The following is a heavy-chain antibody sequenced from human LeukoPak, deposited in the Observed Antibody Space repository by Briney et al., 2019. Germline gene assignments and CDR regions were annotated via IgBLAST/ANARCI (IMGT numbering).Heavy chain of an antibody. J-gene: IGHJ5*02. V-gene: IGHV3-23*01. Sequence: GGSLRLSCAASGFTFISYAMSWVRQAPGKGLEWVSAISGSGGSTYYADSVKGRFTISRDNSKNTLYLQMNSLRAEDTAVYYCAKGLVGNWNYDWFDPWGQGTLVTVSS. CDR1: GFTFISYA. CDR2: ISGSGGST. D-gene: IGHD1-7*01. CDR3: AKGLVGNWNYDWFDP.